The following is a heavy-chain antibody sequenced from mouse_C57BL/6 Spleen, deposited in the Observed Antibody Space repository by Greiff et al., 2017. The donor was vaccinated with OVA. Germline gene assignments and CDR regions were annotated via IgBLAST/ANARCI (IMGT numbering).Heavy chain of an antibody. CDR3: ARLVTGTGAMDY. CDR2: ISNGGGST. J-gene: IGHJ4*01. V-gene: IGHV5-12*01. D-gene: IGHD4-1*01. CDR1: GFTFSDYY. Sequence: VQLVESGGGLVQPGGSLKLSCAASGFTFSDYYMYWVRQTPEKRLEWVAYISNGGGSTYYPDTVKGRFTISRDNAKNTLYLQMSRLKSEDTAMYYCARLVTGTGAMDYWGQGTSVTVSS.